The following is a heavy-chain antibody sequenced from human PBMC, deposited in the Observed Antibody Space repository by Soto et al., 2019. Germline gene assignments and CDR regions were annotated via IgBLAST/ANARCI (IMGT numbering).Heavy chain of an antibody. Sequence: SETLSLTCTVSGGSISSSSYYWGWIRQPPGKGLEWIGSIYYSGSTYYNPSLESRVTISVDTSKNQFSLKLSSVTAADTAVYFCARQKSGDWYFDLWGRGTLVTVSS. CDR1: GGSISSSSYY. CDR2: IYYSGST. V-gene: IGHV4-39*01. CDR3: ARQKSGDWYFDL. J-gene: IGHJ2*01. D-gene: IGHD7-27*01.